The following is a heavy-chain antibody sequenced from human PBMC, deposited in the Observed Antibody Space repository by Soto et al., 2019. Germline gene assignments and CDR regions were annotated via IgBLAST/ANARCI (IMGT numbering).Heavy chain of an antibody. Sequence: SEPLSLTCAVSGYSISSGYYWGWIRQPPGKGLGWIGSIYHSGSTYYNPSLKSRVTISVDTSKNQFSLKLSSVTAADTAVYYCARDTPIFGVVIMAGWFDPWGQGTLVTVSS. D-gene: IGHD3-3*01. V-gene: IGHV4-38-2*02. J-gene: IGHJ5*02. CDR1: GYSISSGYY. CDR2: IYHSGST. CDR3: ARDTPIFGVVIMAGWFDP.